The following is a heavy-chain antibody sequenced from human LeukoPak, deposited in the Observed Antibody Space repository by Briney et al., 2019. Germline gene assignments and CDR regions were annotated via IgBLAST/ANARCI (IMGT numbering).Heavy chain of an antibody. CDR2: IYHSGST. D-gene: IGHD6-13*01. CDR1: GYSISSGYY. Sequence: PSETLSLTCTVSGYSISSGYYWGWIRQPPGKGLEWIGSIYHSGSTYYNPSLKSRVTISVDTSKNQFSLKLSSVTAADTAVYYCARREAAADHFDYWGQGTLVTVSS. J-gene: IGHJ4*02. V-gene: IGHV4-38-2*02. CDR3: ARREAAADHFDY.